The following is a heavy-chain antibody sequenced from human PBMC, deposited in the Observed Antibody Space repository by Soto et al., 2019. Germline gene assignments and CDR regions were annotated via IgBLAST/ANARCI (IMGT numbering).Heavy chain of an antibody. CDR2: IYYSGST. CDR1: GCSISSYY. CDR3: ARGQGFWTHFDY. D-gene: IGHD3-3*01. V-gene: IGHV4-59*01. Sequence: PSETLSLTCPVSGCSISSYYWSWIRQPPGKGLEWIGYIYYSGSTNYNPSLKSRVTISVDTSKNQFSLKLSSVTAADTAVYYCARGQGFWTHFDYWGQGTLVTVS. J-gene: IGHJ4*02.